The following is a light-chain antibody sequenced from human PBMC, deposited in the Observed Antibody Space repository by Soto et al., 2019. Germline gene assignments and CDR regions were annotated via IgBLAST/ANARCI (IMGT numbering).Light chain of an antibody. J-gene: IGKJ1*01. CDR3: QQYNRWPWT. CDR2: GAS. CDR1: QSVSSK. V-gene: IGKV3-15*01. Sequence: EIVITQSPATLSVSPGEGATLSCRASQSVSSKLAWYQQKPGQAPRLLIYGASTRATGVPARFSGSGSGTEFTLIISSLQSEDSAVYYCQQYNRWPWTFGQGTKVDIK.